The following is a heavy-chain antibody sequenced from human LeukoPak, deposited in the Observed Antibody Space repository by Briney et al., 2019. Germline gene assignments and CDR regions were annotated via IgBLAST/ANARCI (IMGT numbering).Heavy chain of an antibody. CDR3: ARVVQLEIGGEDY. D-gene: IGHD1-1*01. CDR1: GFTFSSYA. Sequence: PGRSLRLSCAASGFTFSSYAMHWVRQAPGKGLEWVAVISYDGSNKYYADSVKGRFTISRDNSKNTLYLQMNSLRAEDTAVYYCARVVQLEIGGEDYWGQGTLVTVSS. V-gene: IGHV3-30*04. J-gene: IGHJ4*02. CDR2: ISYDGSNK.